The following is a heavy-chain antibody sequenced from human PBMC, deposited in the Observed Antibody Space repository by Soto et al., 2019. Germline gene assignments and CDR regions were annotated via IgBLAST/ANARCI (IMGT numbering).Heavy chain of an antibody. CDR2: ISGSGGSI. CDR1: GFTFSSYA. Sequence: PGGSLRLSCAASGFTFSSYAMNWVRQAPGKGLEWVSGISGSGGSISDSVKGRFIISRDNSKNTLYLQMNSLRAEDTAIYYCAKGADYYGSGYYGNWFDSWGQGTRVTVS. D-gene: IGHD3-10*01. J-gene: IGHJ5*01. V-gene: IGHV3-23*01. CDR3: AKGADYYGSGYYGNWFDS.